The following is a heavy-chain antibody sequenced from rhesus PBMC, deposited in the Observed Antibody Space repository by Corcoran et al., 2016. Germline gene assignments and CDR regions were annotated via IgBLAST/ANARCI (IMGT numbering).Heavy chain of an antibody. CDR3: ALPGNNGAFDY. V-gene: IGHV4-147*01. D-gene: IGHD1-20*01. CDR1: GGSISANW. J-gene: IGHJ4*01. Sequence: QLQLQESGPGLVKPSETLSLTCAVSGGSISANWWTWIRQPPGKGLEWIGLISGISGNTSYNPSLKSRLTISTDTSKNQFSLKLSSVTAADTAVYYCALPGNNGAFDYWGQGVLVTVSS. CDR2: ISGISGNT.